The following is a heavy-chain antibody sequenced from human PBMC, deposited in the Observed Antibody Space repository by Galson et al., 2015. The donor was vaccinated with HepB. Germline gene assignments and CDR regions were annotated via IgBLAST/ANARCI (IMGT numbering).Heavy chain of an antibody. CDR3: ATDSSPYYYDTSGNFGYFDL. CDR1: GFIFSSSA. CDR2: IVVGRGNT. V-gene: IGHV1-58*02. J-gene: IGHJ2*01. Sequence: SVKVSCKASGFIFSSSAMQWVRQARGQRLEWIGWIVVGRGNTNYAQKFQERVTITRDMSTNTAYMELSSLRSEDTAVYYCATDSSPYYYDTSGNFGYFDLWGRGTLVTVSS. D-gene: IGHD3-22*01.